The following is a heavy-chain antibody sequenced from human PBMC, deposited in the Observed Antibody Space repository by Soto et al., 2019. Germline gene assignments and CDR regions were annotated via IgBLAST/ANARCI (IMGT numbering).Heavy chain of an antibody. CDR2: IYWDDDK. Sequence: QITLKESGPTLVKPTQTLTLTCTFSGFSLSTSGVGVGWIRQPPGKALEWLALIYWDDDKRYSPSLKSRLTITKDTSKNQVVLTMTNMDPVDTATYYCAHSLCGGDCLQSYSSHYYYGMDVWGQGTTVTVSS. J-gene: IGHJ6*02. CDR3: AHSLCGGDCLQSYSSHYYYGMDV. CDR1: GFSLSTSGVG. D-gene: IGHD2-21*02. V-gene: IGHV2-5*02.